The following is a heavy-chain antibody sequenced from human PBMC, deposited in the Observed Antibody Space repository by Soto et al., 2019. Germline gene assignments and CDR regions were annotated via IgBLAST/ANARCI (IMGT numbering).Heavy chain of an antibody. Sequence: PSETLSLTCTVSGGSISSRGYYWSWIRQHPGKGLEWIGHIYYSGSTYYNPSLKSRVTISVDTSKNQFSLKLSSVTAADTAVYYCVRLRYCSSTSCHRFDPWGQGTLVTVSS. J-gene: IGHJ5*02. D-gene: IGHD2-2*02. CDR3: VRLRYCSSTSCHRFDP. V-gene: IGHV4-31*03. CDR2: IYYSGST. CDR1: GGSISSRGYY.